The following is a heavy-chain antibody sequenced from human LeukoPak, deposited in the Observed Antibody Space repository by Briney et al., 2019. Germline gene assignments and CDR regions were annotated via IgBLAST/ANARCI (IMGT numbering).Heavy chain of an antibody. CDR3: ARDPFYDTYYSDSSDVFDI. Sequence: PSETLSLTCTVSGGSIRSYYWSWIRQPAGKGLVWIGRIYISGSTNYNPSLKSRVTMSLDTSKNQFSLKLRSVTAADTAVYYCARDPFYDTYYSDSSDVFDIWGQGTMVTVSS. J-gene: IGHJ3*02. CDR2: IYISGST. D-gene: IGHD3-22*01. CDR1: GGSIRSYY. V-gene: IGHV4-4*07.